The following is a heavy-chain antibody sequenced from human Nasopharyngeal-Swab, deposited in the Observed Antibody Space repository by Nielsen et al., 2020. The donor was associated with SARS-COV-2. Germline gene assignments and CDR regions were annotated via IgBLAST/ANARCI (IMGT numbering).Heavy chain of an antibody. CDR3: ARGRCSSTSCRGCSGGSCYYGMDA. CDR2: INHSGST. D-gene: IGHD2-2*01. CDR1: GGSFSGYY. Sequence: SETLSLTCPVYGGSFSGYYWSWIRQPPGKGLEWIGEINHSGSTNYNPSLKSRVTISVDTSKNQFSLKLSSVTAADTAVYYCARGRCSSTSCRGCSGGSCYYGMDAWGQGTTVTVSS. J-gene: IGHJ6*02. V-gene: IGHV4-34*01.